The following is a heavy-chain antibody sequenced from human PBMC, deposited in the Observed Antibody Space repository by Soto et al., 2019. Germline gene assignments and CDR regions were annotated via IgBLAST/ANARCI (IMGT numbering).Heavy chain of an antibody. Sequence: SETLSLTCTVSGGSISSYYWSWIRQPPGKGLEWIGYIYYSGSTNYNPSLKSRVTISVDRSKNQFSLKLSSVTAADTAVYYCARSGSSGYGFVYFDYWGQGTLVTVSS. CDR2: IYYSGST. CDR3: ARSGSSGYGFVYFDY. V-gene: IGHV4-59*01. J-gene: IGHJ4*02. D-gene: IGHD3-22*01. CDR1: GGSISSYY.